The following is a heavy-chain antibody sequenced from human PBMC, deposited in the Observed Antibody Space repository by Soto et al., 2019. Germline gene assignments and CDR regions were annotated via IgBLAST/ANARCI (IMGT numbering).Heavy chain of an antibody. CDR3: ARVSGSYYYGMDV. J-gene: IGHJ6*02. V-gene: IGHV4-4*02. CDR2: INHRGSA. D-gene: IGHD1-26*01. CDR1: CASVSNTYW. Sequence: SETLSLTWAVSCASVSNTYWWSWVRQPPGKGPEWIGEINHRGSANYNPSLKSRVTISVDISKSQFSLRLTSVTAADTAVYYCARVSGSYYYGMDVWGQGTTVTSP.